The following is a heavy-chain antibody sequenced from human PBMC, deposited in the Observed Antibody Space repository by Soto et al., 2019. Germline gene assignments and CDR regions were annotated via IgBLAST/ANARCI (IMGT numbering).Heavy chain of an antibody. J-gene: IGHJ6*02. CDR1: GFTFSSYG. D-gene: IGHD4-17*01. CDR2: MSYDGSK. Sequence: QVQLVESGGGVVQPGRSLRLSCAAAGFTFSSYGMHWVRQAPGTGLEWVAVMSYDGSKYYADTLKGRFTISRDTSKNTLYLQLNRLRHEDSAVYYCAKDFTPWFGDYFYYYCCMDVWGQGTTVTVSS. CDR3: AKDFTPWFGDYFYYYCCMDV. V-gene: IGHV3-30*18.